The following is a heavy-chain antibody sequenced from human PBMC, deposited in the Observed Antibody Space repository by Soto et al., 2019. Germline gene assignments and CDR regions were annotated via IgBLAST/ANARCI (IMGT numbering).Heavy chain of an antibody. J-gene: IGHJ3*02. CDR3: AKGEQVLLWFGELFPYDAFDI. Sequence: EVQLLESGGGLVQPGGSLRLSCAASGFTFSSYAMSWVRQAPGKGLEWVSAISGSGGSTYYAGSVKGRFTISRDNSKNTLYLQMNSLRAEDTAVYYCAKGEQVLLWFGELFPYDAFDIWGQGTMVTVSS. CDR2: ISGSGGST. CDR1: GFTFSSYA. D-gene: IGHD3-10*01. V-gene: IGHV3-23*01.